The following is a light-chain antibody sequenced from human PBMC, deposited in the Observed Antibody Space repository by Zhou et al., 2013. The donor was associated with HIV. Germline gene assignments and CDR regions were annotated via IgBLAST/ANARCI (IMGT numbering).Light chain of an antibody. CDR2: GAS. J-gene: IGKJ4*01. V-gene: IGKV1-39*01. Sequence: DIQMTQSPSSLSASVGDTVTINCRSSQSISEYLNWYQQKPGKAPKLLILGASTLPTGVPPRFRGSGSGRDFTLAISSLHAEDFATYYCQQSYSFPLTFGGGTNVDMK. CDR1: QSISEY. CDR3: QQSYSFPLT.